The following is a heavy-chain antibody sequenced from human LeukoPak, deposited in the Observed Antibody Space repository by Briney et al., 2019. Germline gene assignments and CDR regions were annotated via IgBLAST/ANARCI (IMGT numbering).Heavy chain of an antibody. D-gene: IGHD1-26*01. CDR2: ISAGGGST. V-gene: IGHV3-23*01. Sequence: GGSLRLSCAAFGFTFRSYGMHWVRLAPGKGLEWVSTISAGGGSTNYVDSVKGRFTISRDNSRNTLYLQMNSLRAEDTAVYYCAKRPLGSSYYFDYWGQGTLVTVSS. CDR3: AKRPLGSSYYFDY. CDR1: GFTFRSYG. J-gene: IGHJ4*02.